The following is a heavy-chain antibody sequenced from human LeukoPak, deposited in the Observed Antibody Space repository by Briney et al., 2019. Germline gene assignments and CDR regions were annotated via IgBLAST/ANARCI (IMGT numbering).Heavy chain of an antibody. V-gene: IGHV3-23*01. CDR1: GFTFSNYA. CDR3: AKTQGYYDA. D-gene: IGHD2-15*01. CDR2: IYGSDDKT. Sequence: GGSLRLSCVASGFTFSNYAMSWVRQAPGKGLELVSGIYGSDDKTVYGDAVKGRFTISRDNSKNTLYLQMNSLRADNTAVYYCAKTQGYYDAWGQGALVTVSS. J-gene: IGHJ5*02.